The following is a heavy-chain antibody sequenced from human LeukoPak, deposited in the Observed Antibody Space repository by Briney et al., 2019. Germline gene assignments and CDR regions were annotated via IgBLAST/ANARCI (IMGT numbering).Heavy chain of an antibody. D-gene: IGHD3-10*01. CDR1: GFTFDDYA. CDR3: AKDTYYGSGSYPPNYYYYGMDV. V-gene: IGHV3-9*01. CDR2: ISWNSGSI. Sequence: GGSLRLSCAASGFTFDDYAMHWVRQAPGKGLEWVSGISWNSGSIGYADSVKGRFTISRDNAKSSLYLQMNSLRAEDTALYYCAKDTYYGSGSYPPNYYYYGMDVWGQGTTVTVSS. J-gene: IGHJ6*02.